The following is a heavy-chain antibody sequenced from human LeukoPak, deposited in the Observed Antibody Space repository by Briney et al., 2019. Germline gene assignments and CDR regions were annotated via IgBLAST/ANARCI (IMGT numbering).Heavy chain of an antibody. V-gene: IGHV1-2*02. CDR1: GYTFTGYY. J-gene: IGHJ3*02. D-gene: IGHD6-13*01. CDR3: AREIPGAAAAPKGDAFDI. Sequence: ASVKVSCKASGYTFTGYYMHWVRRAPGQGLEWMGWINPNSGGTNYAQKFQGRVTMTRDTSISTAYMELSRLRSDDTAVYYCAREIPGAAAAPKGDAFDIWGQGTMVTVSS. CDR2: INPNSGGT.